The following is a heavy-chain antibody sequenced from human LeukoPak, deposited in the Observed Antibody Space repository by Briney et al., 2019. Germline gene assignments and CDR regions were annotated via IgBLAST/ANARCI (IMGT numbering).Heavy chain of an antibody. CDR2: LSPSGASI. CDR1: GFTFGSYA. CDR3: AAGPYGGNTPFDY. D-gene: IGHD4-23*01. J-gene: IGHJ4*02. Sequence: PGGSLRLSCAASGFTFGSYAMSWVRQAPRRGLEWVSSLSPSGASIYYADSVKGRFSISRDNSKNTLYLQMNNLRAEDTALYYCAAGPYGGNTPFDYWGQGTLVTISS. V-gene: IGHV3-23*01.